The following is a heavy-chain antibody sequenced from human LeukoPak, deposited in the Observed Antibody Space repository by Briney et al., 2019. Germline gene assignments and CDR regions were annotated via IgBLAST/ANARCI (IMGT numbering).Heavy chain of an antibody. CDR3: AKDLSLKQYQDRGLAFDI. J-gene: IGHJ3*02. D-gene: IGHD2-2*01. V-gene: IGHV3-30*02. Sequence: PGGSLRLSCAASGFTFSSYGMHWVRQAPGKGLEWVAFIRHDGSNKYYADSVKGRFTISRDNSKNTLYLQMNSLRAEDTAVYYCAKDLSLKQYQDRGLAFDIWGQGTMVTVSS. CDR1: GFTFSSYG. CDR2: IRHDGSNK.